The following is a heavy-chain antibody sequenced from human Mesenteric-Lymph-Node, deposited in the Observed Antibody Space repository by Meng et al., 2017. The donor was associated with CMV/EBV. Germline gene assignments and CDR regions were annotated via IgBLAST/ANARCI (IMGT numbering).Heavy chain of an antibody. Sequence: ASVTVSCKASGYTFINYYLHWVRQAPGQGLEWMGWISPNSGDTNYAQKCQGSVSMTGDTSISTAYMELSRLRSDDTAVYFCARSVVHYCSSTTCYIGFFDNWGQGTLVTVSS. CDR1: GYTFINYY. J-gene: IGHJ4*02. CDR3: ARSVVHYCSSTTCYIGFFDN. CDR2: ISPNSGDT. D-gene: IGHD2-2*02. V-gene: IGHV1-2*02.